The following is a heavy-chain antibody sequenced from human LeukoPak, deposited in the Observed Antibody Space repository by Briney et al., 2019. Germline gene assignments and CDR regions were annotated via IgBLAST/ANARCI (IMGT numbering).Heavy chain of an antibody. V-gene: IGHV1-69*04. J-gene: IGHJ4*02. CDR3: ARDRIVVVPAANSYYFDY. Sequence: SVKVSCKASGGTFSSYAISWVRQAPGQGLEWMGRIIPILGIANYAQKFQGRVTITADKSTSTAYMELSSLRSEDTAVYYCARDRIVVVPAANSYYFDYWGQGTLVTVSP. CDR2: IIPILGIA. D-gene: IGHD2-2*01. CDR1: GGTFSSYA.